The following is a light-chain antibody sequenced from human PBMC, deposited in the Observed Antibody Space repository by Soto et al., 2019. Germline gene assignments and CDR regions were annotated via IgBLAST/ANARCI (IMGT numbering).Light chain of an antibody. CDR3: QAWDSNIVV. CDR1: KLGDRY. Sequence: SYELTQPPSVSVSPGQTASITCSGDKLGDRYACWYQQKPGQSPVLVIYEDMKRPSGIPERFSGSNSGNTATLTISGTQSMDEADYYCQAWDSNIVVFGGGTKLTVL. CDR2: EDM. J-gene: IGLJ2*01. V-gene: IGLV3-1*01.